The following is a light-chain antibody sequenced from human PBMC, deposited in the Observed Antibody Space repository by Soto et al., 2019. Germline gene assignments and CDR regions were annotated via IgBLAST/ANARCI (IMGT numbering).Light chain of an antibody. J-gene: IGLJ1*01. CDR2: EIN. CDR3: SSFAGSNNFPYV. CDR1: SSDVGAYDY. V-gene: IGLV2-8*01. Sequence: QSVLTQPPSASGSPGQSVTISCTGTSSDVGAYDYVSWYQQHPGKAPKLMIYEINKRPSGVPDRFSGSKSGNTASLTVSGLQAEDDADYYRSSFAGSNNFPYVFGTGTKVTVL.